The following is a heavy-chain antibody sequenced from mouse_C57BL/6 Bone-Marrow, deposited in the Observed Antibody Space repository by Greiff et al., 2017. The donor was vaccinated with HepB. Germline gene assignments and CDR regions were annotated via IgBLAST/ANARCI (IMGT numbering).Heavy chain of an antibody. J-gene: IGHJ2*01. CDR2: IDPENGDT. Sequence: EVQRVESGAELVRPGASVKLSCTASGFNIKDDYMHWVKQRPEQGLEWIGWIDPENGDTEYASKFQGKATITADTSSNTAYLQLSSLTSEDTAVYYCTADGYYDYWGQGTTRTVSS. CDR1: GFNIKDDY. V-gene: IGHV14-4*01. CDR3: TADGYYDY. D-gene: IGHD2-3*01.